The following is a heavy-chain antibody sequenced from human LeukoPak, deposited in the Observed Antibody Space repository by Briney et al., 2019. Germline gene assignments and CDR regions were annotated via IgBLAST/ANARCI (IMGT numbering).Heavy chain of an antibody. V-gene: IGHV1-69*04. J-gene: IGHJ4*02. CDR2: IIPILGIA. CDR1: GGTFSSYA. Sequence: GASVKVSCKASGGTFSSYAISWVRQAPGQGLEWMGRIIPILGIANYAQKFQGRVTITADESTSTAYMELSSLRSEDTAVYYCARHDYGAYFDYWGQGTLVTVSS. CDR3: ARHDYGAYFDY. D-gene: IGHD4-17*01.